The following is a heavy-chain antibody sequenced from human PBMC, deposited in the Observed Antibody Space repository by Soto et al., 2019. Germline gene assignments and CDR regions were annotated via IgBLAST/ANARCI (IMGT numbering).Heavy chain of an antibody. D-gene: IGHD6-19*01. V-gene: IGHV1-18*01. CDR2: ISAYNGNT. CDR3: ARVASGWYLDY. CDR1: GYTFTSYG. J-gene: IGHJ4*02. Sequence: ASVKVSCKASGYTFTSYGINWVRQAPGQGLEWMGWISAYNGNTHYAQNLQGRVTMTTDTSTSTAYMELNSLRAGDTAVYYCARVASGWYLDYWGQGTLVTVPQ.